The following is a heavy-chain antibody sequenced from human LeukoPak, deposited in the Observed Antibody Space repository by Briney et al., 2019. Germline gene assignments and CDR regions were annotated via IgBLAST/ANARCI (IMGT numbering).Heavy chain of an antibody. Sequence: GGSLRLSCAASGFSFRTYAMSWVRQAPGKGLEWVSTISGSGSSTYYADSVKGRFTISGDNSKNTLSLQMNSLRAEDTAVYYCAKELAVVGDYFDYWGQGTLVTVSS. CDR2: ISGSGSST. CDR1: GFSFRTYA. CDR3: AKELAVVGDYFDY. V-gene: IGHV3-23*01. D-gene: IGHD6-19*01. J-gene: IGHJ4*02.